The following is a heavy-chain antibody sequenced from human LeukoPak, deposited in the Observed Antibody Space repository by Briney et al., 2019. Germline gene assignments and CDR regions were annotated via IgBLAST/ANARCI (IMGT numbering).Heavy chain of an antibody. J-gene: IGHJ5*02. CDR2: TYYRSKWYN. Sequence: SQTLSLTCDVSGDSVSSNSAAWNWIRQSPSRGLEWLGGTYYRSKWYNDYAVSVKSRITINPDTSKNQFSLQLNSVTPEDTAVYYCARVSSYSPNNWFGPWGQGTLVTV. CDR1: GDSVSSNSAA. V-gene: IGHV6-1*01. CDR3: ARVSSYSPNNWFGP. D-gene: IGHD1-26*01.